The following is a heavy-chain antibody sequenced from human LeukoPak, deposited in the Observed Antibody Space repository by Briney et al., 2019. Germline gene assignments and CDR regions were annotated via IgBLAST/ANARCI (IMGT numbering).Heavy chain of an antibody. CDR1: GGSISSYY. J-gene: IGHJ5*02. CDR2: IYYSGST. CDR3: ARGYYDILSEVHWFDP. Sequence: SETLSLTCTVSGGSISSYYWSWIRQPPGKGLEWIGSIYYSGSTYYNPSLKSRVTISVDTSKNQFSLKLSSVTAADTAVYYCARGYYDILSEVHWFDPWGQGTLVTVSS. V-gene: IGHV4-59*05. D-gene: IGHD3-9*01.